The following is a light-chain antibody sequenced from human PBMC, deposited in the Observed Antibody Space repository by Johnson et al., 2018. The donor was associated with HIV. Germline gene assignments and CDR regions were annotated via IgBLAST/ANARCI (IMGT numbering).Light chain of an antibody. CDR1: TSNIGNNY. Sequence: QSMLTQPPSVSAAPGQKVTISCSGSTSNIGNNYVSWYQHLPGTAPKLLICENNKRPSGIPDRFSGSKSGTSATLGITGLQTGDEADYYCGTWDSSLSAHYVFGTVTKITVL. J-gene: IGLJ1*01. CDR3: GTWDSSLSAHYV. V-gene: IGLV1-51*02. CDR2: ENN.